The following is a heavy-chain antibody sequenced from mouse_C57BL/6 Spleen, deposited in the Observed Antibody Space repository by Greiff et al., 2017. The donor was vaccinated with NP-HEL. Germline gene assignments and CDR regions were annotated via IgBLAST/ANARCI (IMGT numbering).Heavy chain of an antibody. V-gene: IGHV5-12*01. CDR3: ARGGQLRLQGFAY. D-gene: IGHD3-2*02. CDR1: GFTFSDYY. Sequence: EVMLVESGGGLVQPGGSLKLSCAASGFTFSDYYMYWVRQTPEKRLEWVAYISNGGGSTYYPDTVKGRFTISRDNAKNTLYLQMSRLKSEDTAMYYCARGGQLRLQGFAYWGQGTLVTVSA. J-gene: IGHJ3*01. CDR2: ISNGGGST.